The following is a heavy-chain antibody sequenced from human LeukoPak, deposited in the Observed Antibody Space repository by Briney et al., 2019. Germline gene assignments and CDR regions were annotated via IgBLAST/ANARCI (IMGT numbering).Heavy chain of an antibody. J-gene: IGHJ4*02. V-gene: IGHV4-4*07. CDR2: TYTSGTI. CDR1: GASISSYY. D-gene: IGHD3-22*01. Sequence: SETLSHTCTVSGASISSYYWSWIRQPAGKGLEWIGRTYTSGTINYNPSLKSRVTMSVDTSKNQLSLKLSSVTAADTAVYYCARGAYYYESASWGQGALVTVSS. CDR3: ARGAYYYESAS.